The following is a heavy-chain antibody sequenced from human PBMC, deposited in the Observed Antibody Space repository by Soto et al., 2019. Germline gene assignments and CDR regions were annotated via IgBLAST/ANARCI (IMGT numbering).Heavy chain of an antibody. Sequence: QVQLVQSGAEVKKPGASVKVSCKASGYSFTSHAMHWVRQAPGQRLEWMGWINAGNGNTRYSQKFQGRVNITRDTSASTAYMELSSLRSEDTAVYYCASDLGEHDAFDIWGQGTMVTVS. D-gene: IGHD3-16*01. J-gene: IGHJ3*02. CDR2: INAGNGNT. CDR1: GYSFTSHA. CDR3: ASDLGEHDAFDI. V-gene: IGHV1-3*01.